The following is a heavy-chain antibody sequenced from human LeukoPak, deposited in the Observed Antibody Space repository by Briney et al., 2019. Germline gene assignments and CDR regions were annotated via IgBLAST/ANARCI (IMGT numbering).Heavy chain of an antibody. CDR2: VWSDGNEK. D-gene: IGHD2-21*02. J-gene: IGHJ4*02. Sequence: GGSLRLSCAASEFTFSNYGMHWVRQAPGKGLEWVTFVWSDGNEKYYADSVKGRFTISRDNSKNTLYLEMTSLRVEDTAIYYCVTAGLDYWGQGSLVTVSS. V-gene: IGHV3-30*02. CDR3: VTAGLDY. CDR1: EFTFSNYG.